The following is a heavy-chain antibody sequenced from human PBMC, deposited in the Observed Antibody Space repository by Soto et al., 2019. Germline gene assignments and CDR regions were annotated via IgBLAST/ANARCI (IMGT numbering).Heavy chain of an antibody. V-gene: IGHV4-59*08. CDR1: GGSINSYY. Sequence: QVQLQESGPGLVKPSETLSLTCTVSGGSINSYYWSWIRQPPGKGLEWFAYIYYSGSTNYNPSLRSRVTTSVDTSKNRFSLKVSSVTDADTAVYYCASHDDFGVFRYWGQGTLVTVSS. CDR2: IYYSGST. J-gene: IGHJ4*02. D-gene: IGHD3-16*01. CDR3: ASHDDFGVFRY.